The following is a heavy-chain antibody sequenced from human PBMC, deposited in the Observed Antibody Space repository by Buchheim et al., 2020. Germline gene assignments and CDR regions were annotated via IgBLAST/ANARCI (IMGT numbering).Heavy chain of an antibody. Sequence: EVQLVESGGGLVKPGGSLRLSCAASGFTFSNAWMSWVRQAPGKGLEWVGRIKSKTDGGTTDYAAPVKGRITISRDDSKNTLYLQMNSLKTVDTAMVTVGRDYYYGMDVWGQGTT. CDR1: GFTFSNAW. CDR2: IKSKTDGGTT. CDR3: GRDYYYGMDV. V-gene: IGHV3-15*01. D-gene: IGHD3-10*01. J-gene: IGHJ6*02.